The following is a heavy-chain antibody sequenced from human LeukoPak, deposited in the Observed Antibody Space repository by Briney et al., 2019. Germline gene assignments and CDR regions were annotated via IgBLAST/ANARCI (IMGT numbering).Heavy chain of an antibody. CDR2: NNPNVGGA. D-gene: IGHD6-19*01. J-gene: IGHJ4*02. CDR1: GYTFTAFF. CDR3: VRAGNGWFTLDH. Sequence: ASVRVSCKASGYTFTAFFLHWVRQAPGRGLEWIGWNNPNVGGANYEQKFQGRVTMTRDTSISTAYLELRGLTSDDTAIYYCVRAGNGWFTLDHWGQGTRVSVSS. V-gene: IGHV1-2*02.